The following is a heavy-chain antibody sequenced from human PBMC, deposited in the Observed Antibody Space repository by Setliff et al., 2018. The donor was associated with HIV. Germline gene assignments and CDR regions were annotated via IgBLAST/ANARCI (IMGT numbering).Heavy chain of an antibody. CDR3: ARESACSSTSCPKVLDY. CDR2: TIPMFGTA. V-gene: IGHV1-69*05. J-gene: IGHJ4*02. CDR1: GYTLSELS. D-gene: IGHD2-2*01. Sequence: SVKVSCKVSGYTLSELSRHWVRQAPGQGLEWMGGTIPMFGTANYAQKFQGRVTITTDESTNTGYMELSSLRSEDTAVYYCARESACSSTSCPKVLDYWGQGTLVTVSS.